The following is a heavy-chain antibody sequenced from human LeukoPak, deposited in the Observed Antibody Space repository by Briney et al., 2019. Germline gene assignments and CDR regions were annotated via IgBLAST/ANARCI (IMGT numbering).Heavy chain of an antibody. CDR1: GFTFSSYG. Sequence: PGGSLRLSCAASGFTFSSYGMHWVRQAPGKGLEWVSFIRYDGSNEYYADSVRGRFTISRDNSKNTLYLQMNSLRVEDTAVYYCARSTTHPYYNYMDVWGKGTTVTLSS. CDR3: ARSTTHPYYNYMDV. V-gene: IGHV3-30*02. D-gene: IGHD4-17*01. J-gene: IGHJ6*03. CDR2: IRYDGSNE.